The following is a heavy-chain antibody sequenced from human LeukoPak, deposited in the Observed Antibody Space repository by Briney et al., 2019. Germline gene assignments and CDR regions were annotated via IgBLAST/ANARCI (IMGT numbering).Heavy chain of an antibody. D-gene: IGHD3-22*01. CDR3: ARGTSGYYDNSGYYFDS. CDR1: GFTFSSYS. J-gene: IGHJ4*02. Sequence: QSGGSLRLSCAASGFTFSSYSMNWVRQAPGKGLEWVSVIYSGGSTYYADSVKGRFTISRDNSKNTLYLQMNSLRAEDTAVYYCARGTSGYYDNSGYYFDSWGQGTLVTVSS. CDR2: IYSGGST. V-gene: IGHV3-53*01.